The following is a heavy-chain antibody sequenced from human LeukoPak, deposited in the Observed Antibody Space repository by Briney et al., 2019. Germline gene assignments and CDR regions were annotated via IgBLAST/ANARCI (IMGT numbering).Heavy chain of an antibody. CDR2: INPNSGGT. J-gene: IGHJ6*03. CDR3: ARVLSPEYQLLSSLTDYYMDV. Sequence: ASVKVSCKASGYTFSGYYMHWVRRAPGQGLEWMGWINPNSGGTNYSQKSQGRVTITRDTSISTAYVKLSRLRSDDTAVYYCARVLSPEYQLLSSLTDYYMDVWGKGTTVTVSS. D-gene: IGHD2-2*01. V-gene: IGHV1-2*02. CDR1: GYTFSGYY.